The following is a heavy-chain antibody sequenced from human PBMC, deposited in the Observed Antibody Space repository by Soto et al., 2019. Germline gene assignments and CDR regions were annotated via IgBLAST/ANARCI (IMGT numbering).Heavy chain of an antibody. CDR3: AKGDNLGPKTGYAFDP. D-gene: IGHD5-12*01. J-gene: IGHJ5*02. V-gene: IGHV6-1*01. CDR1: GDSVSSNTAS. Sequence: SQALSLTSAISGDSVSSNTASCNLIRHSPSRGLEWLGRTYFRSKWYNDYAVSVKSRIIINPDTSNNQFSLQLNSVTPEDTAVYFCAKGDNLGPKTGYAFDPWGQGIMVTVSS. CDR2: TYFRSKWYN.